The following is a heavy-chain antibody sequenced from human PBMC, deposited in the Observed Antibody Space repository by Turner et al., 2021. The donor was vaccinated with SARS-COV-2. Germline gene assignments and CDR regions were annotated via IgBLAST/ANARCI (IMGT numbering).Heavy chain of an antibody. Sequence: EVQLVESGGGLVQPGGSLRLSCAASGFTVSRNYMSWVRQAPGKGLEGVSVIYSGGSTYDADSVKGRFTISRDNSKNTLYLKMNSLRVEETAVYSCAREAAAGNFHGWFDPWGQGTLVTVSS. J-gene: IGHJ5*02. CDR3: AREAAAGNFHGWFDP. D-gene: IGHD6-13*01. CDR1: GFTVSRNY. V-gene: IGHV3-66*01. CDR2: IYSGGST.